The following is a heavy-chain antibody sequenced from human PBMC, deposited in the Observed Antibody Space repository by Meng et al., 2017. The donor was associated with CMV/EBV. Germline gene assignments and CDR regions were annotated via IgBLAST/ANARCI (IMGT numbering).Heavy chain of an antibody. Sequence: LSCAASEFSSTEYAVNWVRQAPGKGLEWVSVISASGYYTFYAESVKGRFTIGRDISKNTVYLQNSLRAEDTAVYFCAKAPTRRYYFDSWGQGSLVTVSS. CDR2: ISASGYYT. CDR1: EFSSTEYA. J-gene: IGHJ4*02. CDR3: AKAPTRRYYFDS. V-gene: IGHV3-23*01. D-gene: IGHD5-24*01.